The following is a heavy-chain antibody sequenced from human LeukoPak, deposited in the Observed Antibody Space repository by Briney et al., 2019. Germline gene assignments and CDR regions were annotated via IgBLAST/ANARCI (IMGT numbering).Heavy chain of an antibody. CDR2: ISYSGGTT. J-gene: IGHJ4*02. Sequence: GGSLRLSCAASGFTFNNYAMSWVRQAPGKGLEWVSLISYSGGTTYYADSVKGRFTISRDNSKNTLYLQMNSLRAEDTAVYYCAKASSNYEVFDYWGQGTLVTVSS. D-gene: IGHD4-11*01. CDR3: AKASSNYEVFDY. V-gene: IGHV3-23*01. CDR1: GFTFNNYA.